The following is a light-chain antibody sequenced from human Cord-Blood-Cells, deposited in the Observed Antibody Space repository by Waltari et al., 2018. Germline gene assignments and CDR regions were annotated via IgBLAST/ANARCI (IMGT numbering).Light chain of an antibody. CDR1: NIGSKS. CDR2: DDS. CDR3: QVWDSSSDPYV. J-gene: IGLJ1*01. Sequence: SYVLTQPPSVSVAPGQTARITCGGNNIGSKSVHWYQQKPGQAPVLGGYDDSDRPSGIPARFSGSNSGNTATLTISRVEAGDEADYYCQVWDSSSDPYVFGTGTKVTVL. V-gene: IGLV3-21*02.